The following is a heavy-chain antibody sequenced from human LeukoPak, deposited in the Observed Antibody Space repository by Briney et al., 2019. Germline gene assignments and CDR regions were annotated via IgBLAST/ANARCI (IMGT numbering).Heavy chain of an antibody. CDR2: ISGSGGST. CDR3: ARGYGSGSYYSNYCYYMDV. Sequence: GGSLRLSCAASGFTFSSYAMSWVRQAPGKGLEWVSAISGSGGSTYYADSVKGRFTISRDNSKNTLYLQMNSLRAEDTAVYYCARGYGSGSYYSNYCYYMDVWGKGTTVTVSS. D-gene: IGHD3-10*01. V-gene: IGHV3-23*01. J-gene: IGHJ6*03. CDR1: GFTFSSYA.